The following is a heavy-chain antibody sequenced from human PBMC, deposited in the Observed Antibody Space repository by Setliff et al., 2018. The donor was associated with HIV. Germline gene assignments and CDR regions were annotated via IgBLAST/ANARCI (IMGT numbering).Heavy chain of an antibody. Sequence: PSETLSLTCSVSGGSIGSHYWSWIRQPPGKGLEWIGYIYNSGNYNPSLKSRVIMAVGTSKNEFSLKLSSVTAADTAVYYCARVFPHPYGNSWFDTWGQGILVTVSS. CDR1: GGSIGSHY. CDR3: ARVFPHPYGNSWFDT. CDR2: IYNSG. D-gene: IGHD3-16*01. V-gene: IGHV4-59*11. J-gene: IGHJ5*02.